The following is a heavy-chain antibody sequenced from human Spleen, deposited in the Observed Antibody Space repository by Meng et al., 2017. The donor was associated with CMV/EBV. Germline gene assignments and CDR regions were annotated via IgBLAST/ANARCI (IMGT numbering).Heavy chain of an antibody. Sequence: GGSLRLSCAASGFTFDDYGMSWVRQAPGKGLEWVSSISSDGSYMYYADSVKGRFTISRDNPRNSLYLQMNSLRAEDTAVYYCARDGGAIHYWGQGTLVTVSS. J-gene: IGHJ4*02. D-gene: IGHD3-10*01. CDR1: GFTFDDYG. V-gene: IGHV3-21*01. CDR2: ISSDGSYM. CDR3: ARDGGAIHY.